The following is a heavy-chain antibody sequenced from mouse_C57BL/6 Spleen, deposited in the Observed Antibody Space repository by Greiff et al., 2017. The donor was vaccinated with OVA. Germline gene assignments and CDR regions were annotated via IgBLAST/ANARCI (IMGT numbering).Heavy chain of an antibody. V-gene: IGHV2-2*01. D-gene: IGHD1-1*01. Sequence: VQLQQSGPGLVQPSQSLSITCTVSGFSLTSYGVHWVRQSPGKGLEWLGVIWSGGSTDYNAAFISRLSISKDNSKSQVFFKMNSLQADDTAIYYCARNYYYGSCRYFDVWGTGTTVTVSS. J-gene: IGHJ1*03. CDR1: GFSLTSYG. CDR3: ARNYYYGSCRYFDV. CDR2: IWSGGST.